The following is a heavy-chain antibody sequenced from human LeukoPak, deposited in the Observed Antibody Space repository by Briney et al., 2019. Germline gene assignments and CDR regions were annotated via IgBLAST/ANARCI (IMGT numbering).Heavy chain of an antibody. J-gene: IGHJ4*02. D-gene: IGHD2-15*01. CDR3: ARGSALLALSFDY. CDR2: INPNSGGT. V-gene: IGHV1-2*06. CDR1: GYTFTGYY. Sequence: ASVKVSCKASGYTFTGYYMHWVRQAPGQGLEWMGRINPNSGGTNYAQKFQGRVTMTRDTSISTAYMEQSRLRSDDTAVYYCARGSALLALSFDYWGQGTLVTVSS.